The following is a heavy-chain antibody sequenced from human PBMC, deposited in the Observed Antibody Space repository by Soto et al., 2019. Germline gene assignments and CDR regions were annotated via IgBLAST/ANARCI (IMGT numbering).Heavy chain of an antibody. CDR2: IIPILGIA. CDR1: GGTFSSYT. V-gene: IGHV1-69*04. Sequence: ASVKVSCKASGGTFSSYTISWVRQAPGQGLEWMGRIIPILGIANYAQKFQGRVTITADKSTSTAYMELSSLRSEDTAVYYCARDPADYGSGSYYYYFDYWGQGTLVTVSS. CDR3: ARDPADYGSGSYYYYFDY. D-gene: IGHD3-10*01. J-gene: IGHJ4*02.